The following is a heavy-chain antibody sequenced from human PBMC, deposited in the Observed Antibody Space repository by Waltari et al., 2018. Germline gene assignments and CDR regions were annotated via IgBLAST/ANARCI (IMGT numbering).Heavy chain of an antibody. V-gene: IGHV1-69*01. D-gene: IGHD6-6*01. CDR3: VTVRAARPY. CDR1: GGTFSRNT. CDR2: IIPMIGAA. Sequence: QVQLVQSGAEVKKPGSSVKVSCKASGGTFSRNTISWGRQAPGQGLEWLGGIIPMIGAANYAQELQGRVTITADGSTTTAYMELTSLGSDDTAVFYCVTVRAARPYWGQGTLVTVSS. J-gene: IGHJ4*02.